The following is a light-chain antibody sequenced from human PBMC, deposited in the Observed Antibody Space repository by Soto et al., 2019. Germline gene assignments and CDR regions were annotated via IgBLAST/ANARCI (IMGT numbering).Light chain of an antibody. J-gene: IGLJ2*01. CDR2: SNN. V-gene: IGLV1-44*01. CDR3: AAWDDSLNVV. CDR1: SSNIGSNT. Sequence: QSVLTQPPSASGTPGQRVTISCSGSSSNIGSNTVNWYQQLTGTAPKLLIYSNNQRPSGVPDRFSGSKSGTSASLAISGLQSEDEADYYCAAWDDSLNVVFGGGTKVTVL.